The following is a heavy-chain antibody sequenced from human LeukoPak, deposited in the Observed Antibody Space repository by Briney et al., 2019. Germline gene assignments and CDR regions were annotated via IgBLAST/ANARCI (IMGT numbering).Heavy chain of an antibody. CDR2: IYSGGST. Sequence: GGSLRLSCAASGFTVSSNYMSWVRQASGKGLEWVSVIYSGGSTYYADSVKGRFTISRDNSKNTLYLQMNSLRAEDTAVYYCASGEGYYDSSGYLYWGQGTLVTVSS. CDR3: ASGEGYYDSSGYLY. J-gene: IGHJ4*02. CDR1: GFTVSSNY. D-gene: IGHD3-22*01. V-gene: IGHV3-53*01.